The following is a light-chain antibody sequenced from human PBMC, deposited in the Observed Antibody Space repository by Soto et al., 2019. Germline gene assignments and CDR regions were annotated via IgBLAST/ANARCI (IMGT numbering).Light chain of an antibody. CDR3: QQSYSTPQT. CDR2: AAS. CDR1: QSISSY. J-gene: IGKJ1*01. V-gene: IGKV1-39*01. Sequence: DIQITQSPSSRSASVGGRVTITCLASQSISSYLNWYQQKPGKAPKLLIYAASSLQSGVPSRFSGSGSGTDFTLTISSLQPEDFATYYCQQSYSTPQTFGQGTKVDNK.